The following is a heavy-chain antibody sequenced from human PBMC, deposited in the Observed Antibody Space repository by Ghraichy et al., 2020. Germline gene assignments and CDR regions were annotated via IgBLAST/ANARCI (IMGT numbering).Heavy chain of an antibody. Sequence: SVKVSCKASGGTFSSYAISWVRQAPGQGLEWMGGIIPIFGTANYAQKFQGRVTITADKSTSTAYMELSSLRSEDTAVYYCARDAYDFWSGYYTVGWFDPWGQGTLVTVSS. V-gene: IGHV1-69*06. CDR1: GGTFSSYA. D-gene: IGHD3-3*01. CDR2: IIPIFGTA. CDR3: ARDAYDFWSGYYTVGWFDP. J-gene: IGHJ5*02.